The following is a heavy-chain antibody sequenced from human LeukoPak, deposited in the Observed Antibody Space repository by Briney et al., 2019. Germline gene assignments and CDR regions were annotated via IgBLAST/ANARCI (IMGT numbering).Heavy chain of an antibody. Sequence: PSQTLSLTCAVSGGSISSGGYSGSWIRQPPGKGLEWIGYIYHSGSTYYNPSLKSRVTISVDRSKNQFSLKLSSVTAADTAVYYCARGPVFDIWGQGTMVTVSS. J-gene: IGHJ3*02. CDR2: IYHSGST. V-gene: IGHV4-30-2*01. CDR3: ARGPVFDI. CDR1: GGSISSGGYS.